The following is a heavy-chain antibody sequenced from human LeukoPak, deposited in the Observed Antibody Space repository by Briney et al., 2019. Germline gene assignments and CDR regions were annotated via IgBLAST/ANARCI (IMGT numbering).Heavy chain of an antibody. D-gene: IGHD3-3*01. CDR1: GFTFSRYW. CDR2: IKQDGSEK. CDR3: ARSPAVTICGPTLDY. Sequence: GGSLRLSCAASGFTFSRYWMSWVRQAPGKGLEWVANIKQDGSEKYYVDSVTGRFSLSRDNAKNSLYLQMHSLRAEDTAVYYCARSPAVTICGPTLDYWGQGTLVTVSS. V-gene: IGHV3-7*01. J-gene: IGHJ4*02.